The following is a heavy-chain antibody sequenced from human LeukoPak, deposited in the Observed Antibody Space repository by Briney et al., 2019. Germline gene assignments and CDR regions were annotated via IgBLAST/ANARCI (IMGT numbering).Heavy chain of an antibody. Sequence: ASVKVSCKASGYTFTSDGISWGRQAPGQGVEWMGGISAYNGNTNYAQKLQGRVTMTTDTSTSTAYMELRSLRSDDTAVYYCARGRAVAGTGSFDYWGQGTLVTVSS. CDR2: ISAYNGNT. V-gene: IGHV1-18*01. CDR3: ARGRAVAGTGSFDY. CDR1: GYTFTSDG. D-gene: IGHD6-19*01. J-gene: IGHJ4*02.